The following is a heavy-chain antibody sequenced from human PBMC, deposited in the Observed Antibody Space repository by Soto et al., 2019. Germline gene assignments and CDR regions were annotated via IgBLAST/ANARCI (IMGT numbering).Heavy chain of an antibody. D-gene: IGHD6-13*01. V-gene: IGHV4-39*01. CDR1: GGSISSSSYY. CDR2: IYYSGST. J-gene: IGHJ4*02. CDR3: ARRTGAAAGYYFDY. Sequence: SETLSLTCTVSGGSISSSSYYWGWIRQPPGKGLEWIGSIYYSGSTYYNPSLKSRVTISIDTSKNQFSLKLSSVTAADTAVYYCARRTGAAAGYYFDYWGQGTLVTVSS.